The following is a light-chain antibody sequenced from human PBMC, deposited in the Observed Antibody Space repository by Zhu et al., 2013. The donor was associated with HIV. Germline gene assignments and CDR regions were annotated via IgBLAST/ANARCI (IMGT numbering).Light chain of an antibody. CDR3: QQYYTIPPWT. CDR2: ANS. V-gene: IGLV1-40*01. CDR1: SSNIGAGYD. Sequence: QSVLTQPPSVSGAPGQRVTISCTGSSSNIGAGYDVHWYQQLPGTAPKVLIYANSNRPSGVPDRFNGSGSGTNFTLTISSLQGXDVAVYYCQQYYTIPPWTFGQGTK. J-gene: IGLJ2*01.